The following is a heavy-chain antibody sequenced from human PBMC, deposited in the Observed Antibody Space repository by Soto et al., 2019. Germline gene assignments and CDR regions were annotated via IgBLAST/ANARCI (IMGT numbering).Heavy chain of an antibody. CDR3: AREQAGYYGSGTNEGYYYGMDV. D-gene: IGHD3-10*01. J-gene: IGHJ6*02. V-gene: IGHV1-46*01. CDR2: INPSGGST. Sequence: ASVKFSCKASGYTFTSYYMHWVRQAPGQGLEWMGIINPSGGSTSYAQKFQGRVTMTRDTSTSTAYMELSSLRSEDTAVYYCAREQAGYYGSGTNEGYYYGMDVWGQGTTVTVSS. CDR1: GYTFTSYY.